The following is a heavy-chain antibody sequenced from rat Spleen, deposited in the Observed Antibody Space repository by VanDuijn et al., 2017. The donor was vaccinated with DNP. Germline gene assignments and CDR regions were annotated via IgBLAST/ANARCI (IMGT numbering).Heavy chain of an antibody. Sequence: EVQLVESGGGLVQPGGSLKLSCAASGFTFSDYYMAWVRQAPTKVLVWVAYTNYNGGSTYNGDSVKGRFTISRANVKSTLYLQMNSLRSEDMATYYCVRWYNSGYYFDHWGQGVMVTVSS. CDR3: VRWYNSGYYFDH. CDR1: GFTFSDYY. CDR2: TNYNGGST. J-gene: IGHJ2*01. V-gene: IGHV5-22*01. D-gene: IGHD4-3*01.